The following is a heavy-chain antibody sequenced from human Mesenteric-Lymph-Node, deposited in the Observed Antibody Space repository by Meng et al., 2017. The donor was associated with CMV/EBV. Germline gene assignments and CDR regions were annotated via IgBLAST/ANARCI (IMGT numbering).Heavy chain of an antibody. V-gene: IGHV1-18*01. CDR3: ARFYGSGSYADY. D-gene: IGHD3-10*01. CDR2: IRAYTGNT. J-gene: IGHJ4*02. Sequence: CKSSVYTFTSYGISWVRQAPGQGLEWMGWIRAYTGNTNYAQKLQGRVTMTTDTSTSTAYMELRSLRSDDTAVYYCARFYGSGSYADYWGQGTLVTVSS. CDR1: VYTFTSYG.